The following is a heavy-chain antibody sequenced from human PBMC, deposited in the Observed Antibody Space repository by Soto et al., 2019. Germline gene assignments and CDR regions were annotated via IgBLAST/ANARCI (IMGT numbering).Heavy chain of an antibody. CDR2: LSGSGSST. CDR1: GFTFGRYA. J-gene: IGHJ6*02. Sequence: EVQLLESGGGLVQPGGSLRLSCAASGFTFGRYAMTWVRQAPGKGLEWVSSLSGSGSSTYYADSVKGRFTISRDNSKDMLHLQMHSLRAEDTAVYYCVKDLGPYYSFGFDVWGQGTAIIVSS. V-gene: IGHV3-23*01. CDR3: VKDLGPYYSFGFDV. D-gene: IGHD3-10*01.